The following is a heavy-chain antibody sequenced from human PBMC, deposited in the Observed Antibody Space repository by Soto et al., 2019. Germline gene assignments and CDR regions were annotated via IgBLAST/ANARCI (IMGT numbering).Heavy chain of an antibody. CDR1: GGSISSYY. D-gene: IGHD6-6*01. Sequence: SETLSLTCTVSGGSISSYYWSWIRQPPGKGLEWIGYIYYSGSTNYNPSLKSRVTISVDTSKNQFSLKLSSVTAADTAVYYCASGGAYSSSRGNYYFDYWGQGTLVTVSS. J-gene: IGHJ4*02. CDR2: IYYSGST. CDR3: ASGGAYSSSRGNYYFDY. V-gene: IGHV4-59*01.